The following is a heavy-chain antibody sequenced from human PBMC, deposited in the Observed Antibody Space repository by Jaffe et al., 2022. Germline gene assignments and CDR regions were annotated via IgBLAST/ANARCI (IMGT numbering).Heavy chain of an antibody. Sequence: QVQLQESGPGLVKPSQTLSLTCTVSGGSISSGSYYWSWIRQPAGKGLEWIGRIYTSGSTNYNPSLKSRVTISVDTSKNQFSLKLSSVTAADTAVYYCARGRNGSGSYILWFDYWGQGTLVTVSS. CDR2: IYTSGST. J-gene: IGHJ4*02. V-gene: IGHV4-61*02. CDR1: GGSISSGSYY. CDR3: ARGRNGSGSYILWFDY. D-gene: IGHD3-10*01.